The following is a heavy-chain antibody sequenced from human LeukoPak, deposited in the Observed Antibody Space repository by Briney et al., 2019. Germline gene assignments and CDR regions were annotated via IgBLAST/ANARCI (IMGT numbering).Heavy chain of an antibody. CDR2: ISGAGDDT. J-gene: IGHJ4*02. CDR1: GFSFSSHA. D-gene: IGHD4-23*01. Sequence: GGSLRLSCAASGFSFSSHAMSWVRQAPGKGLGWVSAISGAGDDTWYADSVKGRVIMSRDNSKSTVFLQMSSLRDDDTDIYYCARAFYGGELFPREDFWGQGTLVTVS. V-gene: IGHV3-23*01. CDR3: ARAFYGGELFPREDF.